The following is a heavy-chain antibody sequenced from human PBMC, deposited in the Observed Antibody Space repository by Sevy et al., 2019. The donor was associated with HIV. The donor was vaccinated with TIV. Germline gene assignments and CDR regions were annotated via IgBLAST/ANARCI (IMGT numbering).Heavy chain of an antibody. D-gene: IGHD2-2*01. CDR2: IYYSGST. J-gene: IGHJ6*02. V-gene: IGHV4-59*01. CDR3: ARELGYCSSTSCHKRGGYYYYGMDV. CDR1: GGSISSYY. Sequence: SETLSLTCTVSGGSISSYYWSWIRQPPGKGLEWIGYIYYSGSTNYNPSLKSRVTISVDTSKNQFSLKLSSVNAADTAVYYCARELGYCSSTSCHKRGGYYYYGMDVWGQGTTVTVSS.